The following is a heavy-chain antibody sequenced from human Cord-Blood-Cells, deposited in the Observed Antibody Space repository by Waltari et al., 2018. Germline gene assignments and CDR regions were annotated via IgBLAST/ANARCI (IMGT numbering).Heavy chain of an antibody. Sequence: QVQLVQSGAAVKKPGSSVKVSCKASGGTFSSYTISWVRQAPGQGLEWMRRTTPILGRANYAQKCQGRVTSTADKSTSTAYMELSSLRSEDTAVYYCAGPDGPTSSIAARLDYWGQGTLVTDSS. CDR2: TTPILGRA. D-gene: IGHD6-6*01. CDR1: GGTFSSYT. J-gene: IGHJ4*02. V-gene: IGHV1-69*02. CDR3: AGPDGPTSSIAARLDY.